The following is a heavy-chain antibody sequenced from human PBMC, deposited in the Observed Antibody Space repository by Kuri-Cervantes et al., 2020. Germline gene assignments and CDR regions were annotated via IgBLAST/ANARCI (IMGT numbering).Heavy chain of an antibody. CDR2: IWYDGTNK. CDR1: GFTFSSYG. Sequence: GGSLRLSSAASGFTFSSYGMHWVRQAPGKGLEWVAIIWYDGTNKYYADSVKGRFTVSRDNSKDTLYLQMNSLRAEDTAVYYCARDVYCSSTSCYNPSYMDVWGKGTTVTVSS. J-gene: IGHJ6*03. D-gene: IGHD2-2*02. V-gene: IGHV3-33*01. CDR3: ARDVYCSSTSCYNPSYMDV.